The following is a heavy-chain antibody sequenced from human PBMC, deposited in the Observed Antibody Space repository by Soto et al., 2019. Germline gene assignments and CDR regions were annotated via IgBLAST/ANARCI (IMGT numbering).Heavy chain of an antibody. V-gene: IGHV4-31*03. J-gene: IGHJ5*02. CDR2: IYYSGST. D-gene: IGHD3-3*01. Sequence: QVQLQESGPGLVKPSQTLSLTCTVSGGSISSGGYYWSWIRQHPGKGLEWIGYIYYSGSTYYNPSLKSRVTISVDTSKNQFSLRLSSVTAADTAVDYRARRLYYDFWSGYLLGNWFDPWGQGTLVTVSS. CDR1: GGSISSGGYY. CDR3: ARRLYYDFWSGYLLGNWFDP.